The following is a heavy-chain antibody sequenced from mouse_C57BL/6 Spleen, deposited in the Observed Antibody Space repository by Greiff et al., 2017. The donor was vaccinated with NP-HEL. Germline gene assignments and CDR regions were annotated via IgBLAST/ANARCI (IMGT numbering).Heavy chain of an antibody. CDR3: ARSYGNSFDAMDY. Sequence: QVQLQQSGPELVKPGASVKISCKASGYAFSSSWMHWVKQRPGKGLEWIGRIYPGDGDTNYNGKFKGKATLTADKSSSTAYMQLSSLTSEDSAVYVCARSYGNSFDAMDYWGQETSVTVSA. CDR1: GYAFSSSW. J-gene: IGHJ4*01. CDR2: IYPGDGDT. V-gene: IGHV1-82*01. D-gene: IGHD2-1*01.